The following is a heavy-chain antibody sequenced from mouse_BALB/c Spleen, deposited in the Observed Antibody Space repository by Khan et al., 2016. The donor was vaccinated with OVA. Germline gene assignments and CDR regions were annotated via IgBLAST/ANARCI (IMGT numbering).Heavy chain of an antibody. CDR1: GYSITSDYA. J-gene: IGHJ4*01. V-gene: IGHV3-2*02. CDR2: ISYSGTT. D-gene: IGHD1-1*01. Sequence: VQLKESGPGLVKPSQSLSLTCTVTGYSITSDYAWNWIRQFPGNKLEWMGYISYSGTTSYNPSLKSRISITRDTSKNQFFLQLNSVTSEDTAKYYCARQNYYGYAMDYWGQGTSVTVSS. CDR3: ARQNYYGYAMDY.